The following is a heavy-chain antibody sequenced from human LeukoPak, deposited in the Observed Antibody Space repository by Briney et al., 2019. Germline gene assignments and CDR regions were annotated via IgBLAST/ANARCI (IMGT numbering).Heavy chain of an antibody. D-gene: IGHD2-15*01. CDR1: GFTFSNYG. J-gene: IGHJ4*02. Sequence: GGSLRLSCAASGFTFSNYGMSWVRQAPGKGLEWGSAICGSGDSTYYADSVKGRFTISRDNSRNTLYLQMNTLRAEDTAVYFCAKSPVSSCRGSFCYPFDYWGQGNLVTVSS. CDR2: ICGSGDST. V-gene: IGHV3-23*01. CDR3: AKSPVSSCRGSFCYPFDY.